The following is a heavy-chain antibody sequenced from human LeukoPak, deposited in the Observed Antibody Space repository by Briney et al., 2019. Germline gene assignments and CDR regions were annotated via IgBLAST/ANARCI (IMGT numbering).Heavy chain of an antibody. CDR1: GYTFTGYY. J-gene: IGHJ4*02. CDR3: ARGDYYSGSFLDY. D-gene: IGHD3-10*01. CDR2: INPPSGGT. Sequence: ASVKVSCKASGYTFTGYYMHWVRQAPGQELEWMGWINPPSGGTNSAQKFQGRVTMTRDTSITTAYLELSRLTSDDTAVYYCARGDYYSGSFLDYWGQGTLVTVSS. V-gene: IGHV1-2*02.